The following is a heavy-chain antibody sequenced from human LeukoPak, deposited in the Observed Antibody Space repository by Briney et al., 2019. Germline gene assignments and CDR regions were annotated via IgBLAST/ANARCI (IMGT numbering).Heavy chain of an antibody. Sequence: GGSLRLSYVASEFTFSRYPMQWVRQSPVKGLEWVAVISYDGTNTHYGDSVKGRFTIPRDNSKNTLYLQMNSLRIEDTAMYYCARGASLVAGISPDAFDIWGQGTRVTVSS. CDR1: EFTFSRYP. J-gene: IGHJ3*02. CDR2: ISYDGTNT. V-gene: IGHV3-30-3*01. D-gene: IGHD5-12*01. CDR3: ARGASLVAGISPDAFDI.